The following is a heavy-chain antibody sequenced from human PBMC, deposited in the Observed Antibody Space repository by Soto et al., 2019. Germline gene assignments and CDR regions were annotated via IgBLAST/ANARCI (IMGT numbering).Heavy chain of an antibody. J-gene: IGHJ6*02. V-gene: IGHV1-69*13. CDR2: IIPIFGTA. Sequence: SVKVSCKASGGTFSRYAISWVRQAPGQGLEWMGGIIPIFGTANYAQKFQGRVTITADESTSTAYMELSSLRSEDTAVYYCALGCGFPRSYYYGMDVWGQGTTVTVSS. D-gene: IGHD3-16*01. CDR1: GGTFSRYA. CDR3: ALGCGFPRSYYYGMDV.